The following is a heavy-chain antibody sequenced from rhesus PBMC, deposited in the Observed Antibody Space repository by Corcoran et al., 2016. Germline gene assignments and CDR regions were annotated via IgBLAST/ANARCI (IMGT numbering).Heavy chain of an antibody. D-gene: IGHD5-24*01. V-gene: IGHV1-180*01. J-gene: IGHJ1*01. CDR2: ISPYNANK. CDR3: ATETSSSEYLEF. Sequence: QVQLVQSGAEIKQPGASVKLSCRASGYTFTSYYIHWVRQTPDQGLEWIGLISPYNANKGNAQRFNGRVALTSDTSTGTCYMELSSLKSEDTAVYYGATETSSSEYLEFWGQGALVTVSS. CDR1: GYTFTSYY.